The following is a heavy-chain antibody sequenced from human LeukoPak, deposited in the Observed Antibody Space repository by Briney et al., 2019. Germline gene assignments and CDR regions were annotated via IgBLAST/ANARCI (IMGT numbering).Heavy chain of an antibody. D-gene: IGHD4-17*01. CDR2: IYYSGSN. Sequence: SETLSLTCTVSGGSISSSSYYWGWIRQPPGKGLEGIGSIYYSGSNYYNPSLKSRVTISVDTSKNQFSLKLSSVTAADTAVYYCARHTADHGALDAFDIWGQGTTVTVSS. CDR3: ARHTADHGALDAFDI. J-gene: IGHJ3*02. CDR1: GGSISSSSYY. V-gene: IGHV4-39*01.